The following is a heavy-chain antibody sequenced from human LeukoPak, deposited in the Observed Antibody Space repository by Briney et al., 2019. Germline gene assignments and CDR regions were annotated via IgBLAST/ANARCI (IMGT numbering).Heavy chain of an antibody. CDR1: GFTFSTYV. CDR2: ISSDERNK. J-gene: IGHJ4*02. CDR3: ASKWYCGGDCYYQIDF. D-gene: IGHD2-21*02. V-gene: IGHV3-30*03. Sequence: GGSLRLSCAASGFTFSTYVMHWVRQAPGKGLEWVALISSDERNKYYTDSVKGRFTISRDNSKNTLYLQMNSLRTEDTAVYYCASKWYCGGDCYYQIDFWGQGTQVTVSS.